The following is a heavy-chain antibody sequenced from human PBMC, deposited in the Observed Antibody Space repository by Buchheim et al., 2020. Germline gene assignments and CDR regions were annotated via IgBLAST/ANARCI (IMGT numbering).Heavy chain of an antibody. Sequence: QVQLQESGPGLVKPSQTLSLTCTVSGGSVSRGSYYWSWIRQPAGKGLEWIGRIYTSGSTNYNPSLKSRVTISVDTSKNQFSLKLSSVTAADTAVYYCARDGRYYDILTGYSYYYGMDVWGQGTT. CDR2: IYTSGST. J-gene: IGHJ6*02. V-gene: IGHV4-61*02. D-gene: IGHD3-9*01. CDR1: GGSVSRGSYY. CDR3: ARDGRYYDILTGYSYYYGMDV.